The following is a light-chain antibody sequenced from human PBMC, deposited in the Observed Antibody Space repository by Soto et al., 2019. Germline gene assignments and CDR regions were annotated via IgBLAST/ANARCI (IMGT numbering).Light chain of an antibody. CDR1: QSVSSH. J-gene: IGKJ5*01. CDR3: QQYGTSEII. CDR2: DTS. V-gene: IGKV3-20*01. Sequence: EIVLTQSPGTLSLSPLEIATLSFVASQSVSSHLAWYQHKPGQAPRLLIYDTSIRASGIPDRFSGSGSGTDFTLTISRLEPEDFAVFYCQQYGTSEIIFGQGTRLEIK.